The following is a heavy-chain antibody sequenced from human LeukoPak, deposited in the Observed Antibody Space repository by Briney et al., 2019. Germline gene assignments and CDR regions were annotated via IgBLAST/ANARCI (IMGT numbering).Heavy chain of an antibody. J-gene: IGHJ4*02. V-gene: IGHV1-69*13. CDR1: GGTFSSYA. D-gene: IGHD3-22*01. CDR2: IIPIFGTA. Sequence: SVKVSCKASGGTFSSYAISWVRQAPGPGLEWMGGIIPIFGTANYAQKFQGRVPITADESTSTAYMELSSLRSEETAVYYCARYASPYYYDSSGYPGRFDYWGQGTLVTVSS. CDR3: ARYASPYYYDSSGYPGRFDY.